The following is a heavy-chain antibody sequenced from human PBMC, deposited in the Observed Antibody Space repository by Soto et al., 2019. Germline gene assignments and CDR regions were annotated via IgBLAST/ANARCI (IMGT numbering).Heavy chain of an antibody. J-gene: IGHJ5*02. V-gene: IGHV3-33*01. CDR1: GFTFSNYG. CDR2: IWYDGSNK. Sequence: PGGSLRLSCAASGFTFSNYGMHWVRQAPGKGLEWVAVIWYDGSNKYYAESVKGRFTISRDNSKNTLYLQMNSLRAEDTAVYYCARVHRIAAAGFDPWGQGTLVTVSS. CDR3: ARVHRIAAAGFDP. D-gene: IGHD6-13*01.